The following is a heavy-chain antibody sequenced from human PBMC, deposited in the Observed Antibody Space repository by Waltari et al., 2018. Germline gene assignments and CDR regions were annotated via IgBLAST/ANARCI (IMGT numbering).Heavy chain of an antibody. D-gene: IGHD6-13*01. CDR2: ISSSSSYI. CDR3: ARESSSSRGGWFDP. J-gene: IGHJ5*02. CDR1: GFTFSSYS. Sequence: EVQLVESGGGLVKPGGSLRLSCAASGFTFSSYSMNWVRQAPGKGLEWVSSISSSSSYIYYADSVKGRFTISRDNAKNSLYLQMNSLRAEDTAVYYCARESSSSRGGWFDPWGQGTLVTVSS. V-gene: IGHV3-21*01.